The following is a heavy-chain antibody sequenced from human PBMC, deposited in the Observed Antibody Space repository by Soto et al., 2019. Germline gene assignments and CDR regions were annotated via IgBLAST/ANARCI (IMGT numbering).Heavy chain of an antibody. J-gene: IGHJ5*02. CDR2: INPHGGST. CDR3: ARSSGGNFGIIIEGSNWFDP. CDR1: GDTFTSYY. D-gene: IGHD3-3*01. V-gene: IGHV1-46*01. Sequence: ASVKVSCKAPGDTFTSYYLNWVRQAPGQGLEWMGVINPHGGSTKYAQKFQGRITMTRDTSRSTVYMELSSLRSDDTAIYYCARSSGGNFGIIIEGSNWFDPWGQGTMVTVSS.